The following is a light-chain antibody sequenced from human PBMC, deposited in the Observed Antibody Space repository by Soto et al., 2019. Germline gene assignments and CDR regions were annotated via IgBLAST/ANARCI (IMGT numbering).Light chain of an antibody. CDR3: QQYGGTPPIT. J-gene: IGKJ5*01. Sequence: EIVLTQSPGTLSLSPGERATLSCRASQKISSRYLAWYLQKPGQAPRLLIYGASSRATGIPDRFSGSGSGTDFTLTISRLEPEDFAVYYCQQYGGTPPITFGQGTRLEIK. V-gene: IGKV3-20*01. CDR1: QKISSRY. CDR2: GAS.